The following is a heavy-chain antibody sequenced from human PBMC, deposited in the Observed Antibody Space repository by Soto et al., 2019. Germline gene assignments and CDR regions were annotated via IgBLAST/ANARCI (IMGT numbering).Heavy chain of an antibody. CDR1: GFTFSSYG. CDR3: ARDPGYQLLPEYNWFDP. D-gene: IGHD2-2*01. Sequence: GGSLRLSCAASGFTFSSYGMHWVRQAPGKGLEWVAVIWYDGSNKYYADSVKGRFTISRDNSKNTLYLQMNSLRAEDTAVYYCARDPGYQLLPEYNWFDPWGQGTLVTVSS. J-gene: IGHJ5*02. CDR2: IWYDGSNK. V-gene: IGHV3-33*01.